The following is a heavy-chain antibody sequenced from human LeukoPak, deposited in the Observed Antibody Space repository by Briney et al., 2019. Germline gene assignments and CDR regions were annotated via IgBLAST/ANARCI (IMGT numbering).Heavy chain of an antibody. CDR2: ISGSGGST. D-gene: IGHD6-6*01. J-gene: IGHJ4*02. Sequence: GGSLRLSCAASGFTFSSYAMSWVRQAPGKRLEWVSAISGSGGSTYYADSMKGRFTISRDNSKNTLYLQMNSLRAEDTAVYYCASSSFRGSSIDYWGQGTLVTVSS. CDR3: ASSSFRGSSIDY. CDR1: GFTFSSYA. V-gene: IGHV3-23*01.